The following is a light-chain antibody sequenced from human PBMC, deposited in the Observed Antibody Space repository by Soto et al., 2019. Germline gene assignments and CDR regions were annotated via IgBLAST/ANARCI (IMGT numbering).Light chain of an antibody. V-gene: IGKV1-5*03. Sequence: DIQMTQSPSTLSASVGDRVTITCRASQSISSWLAWYQQKPGKAPKLLIYKASSLESGVPSRFSGSGSGTDFTLTISSLQPDDFATYYCQHYNSYPITFDQGTRLEIK. CDR2: KAS. CDR3: QHYNSYPIT. CDR1: QSISSW. J-gene: IGKJ5*01.